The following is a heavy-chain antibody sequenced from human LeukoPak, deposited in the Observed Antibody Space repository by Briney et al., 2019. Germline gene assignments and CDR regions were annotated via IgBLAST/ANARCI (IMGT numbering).Heavy chain of an antibody. D-gene: IGHD3-22*01. V-gene: IGHV3-9*01. Sequence: PGGSLRLSCAASGFTFDDYAMHWVRQAPGKGVEWVSGISWNSGSIGYADSVKGRFTISRDNAKNSLYLQMNSLRAEDTAVYYCARDSSHITMIGYFQHWGQGTLVTVSS. CDR3: ARDSSHITMIGYFQH. CDR2: ISWNSGSI. CDR1: GFTFDDYA. J-gene: IGHJ1*01.